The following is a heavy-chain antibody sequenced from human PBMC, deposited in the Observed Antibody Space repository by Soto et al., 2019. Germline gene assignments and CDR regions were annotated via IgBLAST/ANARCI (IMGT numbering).Heavy chain of an antibody. V-gene: IGHV1-46*01. CDR1: AYTFTSYY. CDR2: INPSGGST. CDR3: ARDAHPSARYSSSWVYDAFDI. Sequence: XSVKDSCKASAYTFTSYYMPWVRQAPGQGLEWMGIINPSGGSTSYAQKFQGRVTMTRDTSTSTVYMELSSLRSEDTAVYYCARDAHPSARYSSSWVYDAFDIWGQGTMVTVSS. J-gene: IGHJ3*02. D-gene: IGHD6-13*01.